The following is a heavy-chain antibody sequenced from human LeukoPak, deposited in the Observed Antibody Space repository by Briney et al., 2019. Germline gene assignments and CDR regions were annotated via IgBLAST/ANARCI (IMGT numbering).Heavy chain of an antibody. D-gene: IGHD6-13*01. V-gene: IGHV3-74*01. Sequence: PGGPLRLSCAPSGFTFSSYWMHWVRQAPEKGLVWVSRINSDGSSTSYADSVKGRFTISRDNAKNTLYLQMNSLRAEDTAVYYCARDRDSSSWPFNWFDPWGQGTLVTVSS. J-gene: IGHJ5*02. CDR3: ARDRDSSSWPFNWFDP. CDR2: INSDGSST. CDR1: GFTFSSYW.